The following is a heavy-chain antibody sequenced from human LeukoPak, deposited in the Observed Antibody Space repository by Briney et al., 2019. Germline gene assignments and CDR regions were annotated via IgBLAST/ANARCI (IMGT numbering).Heavy chain of an antibody. CDR3: AFTEPPITGIPRYYFDY. V-gene: IGHV1-69*15. CDR1: GGTFSSYA. J-gene: IGHJ4*02. D-gene: IGHD1-20*01. CDR2: IIPIFGTA. Sequence: ASVKVSCKASGGTFSSYAISWVRQAPGQGLEWMGRIIPIFGTANYAQKFQGRVTITADESTSTAYMELSSLRSEDTAVYYCAFTEPPITGIPRYYFDYWGQGTLVTVSS.